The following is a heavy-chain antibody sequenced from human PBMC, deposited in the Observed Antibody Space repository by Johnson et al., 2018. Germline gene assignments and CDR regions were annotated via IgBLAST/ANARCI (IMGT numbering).Heavy chain of an antibody. CDR1: GGSITTYY. CDR3: AKDLGALTPYGMDV. Sequence: QVQLQESGPGLVKPSETPSLTCTVSGGSITTYYWSWIRQPPGKDLEWIGYIHYSGNTNYNPSLKSRVTMSVDTSKNQFSLKLSSVTAADTAVYYCAKDLGALTPYGMDVWGQGTTVTVSS. J-gene: IGHJ6*02. V-gene: IGHV4-59*01. CDR2: IHYSGNT. D-gene: IGHD1-26*01.